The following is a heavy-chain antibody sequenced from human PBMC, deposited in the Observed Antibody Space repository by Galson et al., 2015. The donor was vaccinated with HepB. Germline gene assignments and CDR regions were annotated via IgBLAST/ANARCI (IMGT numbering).Heavy chain of an antibody. CDR3: ARIIEADAFDI. J-gene: IGHJ3*02. CDR1: GFSLSNARMG. Sequence: PALVTPTQTLTLTCTVSGFSLSNARMGVSWIRQPPGKALEWLAHIFSNDEKSYSTSLKSRLTISKDTSKSQVVLTMTNMDPVDTATYYCARIIEADAFDIWGQGTMVTVSS. CDR2: IFSNDEK. V-gene: IGHV2-26*01.